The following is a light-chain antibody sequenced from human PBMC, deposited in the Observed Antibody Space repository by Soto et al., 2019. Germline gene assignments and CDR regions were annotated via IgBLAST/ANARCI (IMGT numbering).Light chain of an antibody. CDR2: GAS. J-gene: IGKJ2*01. CDR1: QSVSSD. CDR3: QQYANWPPT. Sequence: DMVMTQSPATLSVSPGERATLSCRATQSVSSDLACYQQKPGQAPRLLIYGASTRATDIAGRFSGSGSGTEFTLTISSLQSEDSAVYYCQQYANWPPTFGQGTKLEI. V-gene: IGKV3-15*01.